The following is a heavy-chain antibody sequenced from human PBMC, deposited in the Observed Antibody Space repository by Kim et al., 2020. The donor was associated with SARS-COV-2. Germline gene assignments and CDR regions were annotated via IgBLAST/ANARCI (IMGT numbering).Heavy chain of an antibody. CDR2: IRGYNGVT. J-gene: IGHJ4*02. D-gene: IGHD1-1*01. CDR1: GYTFTTSG. CDR3: ARGGGHNWPYYIDY. Sequence: ASVNVSCKASGYTFTTSGISWVRQAPGQEPEWMGWIRGYNGVTIYAQRLQNRVTITSDTSTNTTYMDLRNLRSYDTAVYYCARGGGHNWPYYIDYWGQGTLVAVSS. V-gene: IGHV1-18*01.